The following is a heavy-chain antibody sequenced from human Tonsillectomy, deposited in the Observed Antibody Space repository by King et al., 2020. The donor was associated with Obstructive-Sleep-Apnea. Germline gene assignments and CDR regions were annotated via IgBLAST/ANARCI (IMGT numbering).Heavy chain of an antibody. CDR1: GFTFDDYA. V-gene: IGHV3-9*01. CDR2: ISWNSGSI. D-gene: IGHD1-14*01. CDR3: AKDITLSGSD. J-gene: IGHJ4*02. Sequence: VQLVESGGGLVQPGRSLRLSCAASGFTFDDYAMHWVRQAPGKGLEWVSGISWNSGSIGYADSVKGRFTISRDNDKNSLYLQMNSLRADDTALYYCAKDITLSGSDWGQGTLVTVSS.